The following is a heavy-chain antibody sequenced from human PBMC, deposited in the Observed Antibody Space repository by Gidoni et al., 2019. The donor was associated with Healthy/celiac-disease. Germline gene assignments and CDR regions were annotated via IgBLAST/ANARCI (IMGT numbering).Heavy chain of an antibody. V-gene: IGHV3-74*01. J-gene: IGHJ5*02. CDR3: ATNKNDFSFYWFDP. CDR1: GFTFSSYW. Sequence: EVQLVESGGGLVQPGGSLRLSCAASGFTFSSYWMHWVRQAPGKGLVGVPRINRDGSSTSYADSVKGRFTISRDNAKNTLYLQMNSLRAEDTAVYYCATNKNDFSFYWFDPWGQGTLVTVSS. D-gene: IGHD3-3*01. CDR2: INRDGSST.